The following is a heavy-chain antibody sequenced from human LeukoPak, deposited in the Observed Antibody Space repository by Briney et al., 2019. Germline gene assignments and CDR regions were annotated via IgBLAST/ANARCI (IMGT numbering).Heavy chain of an antibody. Sequence: GGSLRLSCAASGFTFSSYGMHWVRQAPGKGLEWVAFIRYDGSNKYYADSVKGRFTISRDNSKNTLYLQMNSLRAEDTAVYYCAKEGDILTGYPHSPWGQGTLVTVSS. V-gene: IGHV3-30*02. J-gene: IGHJ5*02. CDR2: IRYDGSNK. CDR1: GFTFSSYG. CDR3: AKEGDILTGYPHSP. D-gene: IGHD3-9*01.